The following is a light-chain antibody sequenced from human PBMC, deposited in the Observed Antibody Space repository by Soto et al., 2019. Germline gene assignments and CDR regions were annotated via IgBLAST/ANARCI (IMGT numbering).Light chain of an antibody. V-gene: IGKV4-1*01. J-gene: IGKJ1*01. CDR2: WAS. Sequence: DIVMTQSPDSLAVSLGERATINCKSSQSVLYSSNNKNSVAWYQQKPGQPPQLLIYWASTRESGVPDRFSGSESGTDFTLTISSLQAEDVAVYYCQQYNSYWTFGQGTKVDIK. CDR1: QSVLYSSNNKNS. CDR3: QQYNSYWT.